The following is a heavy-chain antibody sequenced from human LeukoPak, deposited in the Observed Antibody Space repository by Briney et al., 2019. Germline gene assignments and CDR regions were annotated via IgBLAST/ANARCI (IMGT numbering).Heavy chain of an antibody. CDR2: ISSSSSYI. CDR1: GFTFSSYS. Sequence: GGPLRLSCAASGFTFSSYSMNWVRQAPGKGLEWVSYISSSSSYIYYADSVKGRFTISRDNAKNSLYLQMNSLRAEDTAVYYCARDPHGSYTAHDYWGQGTLVTVSS. V-gene: IGHV3-21*01. CDR3: ARDPHGSYTAHDY. J-gene: IGHJ4*02. D-gene: IGHD1-26*01.